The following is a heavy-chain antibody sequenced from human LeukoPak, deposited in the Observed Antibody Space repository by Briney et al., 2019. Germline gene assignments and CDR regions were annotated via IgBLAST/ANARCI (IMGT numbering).Heavy chain of an antibody. V-gene: IGHV4-34*01. Sequence: PSETLSLTCAVYGGSFSGYYWSWIRQPPGKGLEWIGEINHSGSTNYNPSLKSRVTISVDTSKNQFSLKLSSVTAADTAVYYCTRGRTWLRFTRAYFDYWGQGTLVTVSS. J-gene: IGHJ4*02. D-gene: IGHD5-12*01. CDR3: TRGRTWLRFTRAYFDY. CDR1: GGSFSGYY. CDR2: INHSGST.